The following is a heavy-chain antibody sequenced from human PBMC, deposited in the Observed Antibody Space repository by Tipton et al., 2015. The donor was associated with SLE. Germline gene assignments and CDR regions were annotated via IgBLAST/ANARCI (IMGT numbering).Heavy chain of an antibody. CDR2: IYYSGST. CDR3: ARDSPARYSSGWYGVDY. Sequence: TLSLTCTVSGGSVSSGSYYWSWIRQPPGKGLEWIGYIYYSGSTNYNPSLKSRVTISVDTSKNQFSLKLSSVTAADTAVYYCARDSPARYSSGWYGVDYWGQGTLVTVST. CDR1: GGSVSSGSYY. V-gene: IGHV4-61*01. D-gene: IGHD6-19*01. J-gene: IGHJ4*02.